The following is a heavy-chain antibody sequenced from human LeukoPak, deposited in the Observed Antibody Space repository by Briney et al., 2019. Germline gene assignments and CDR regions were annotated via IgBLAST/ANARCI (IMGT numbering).Heavy chain of an antibody. V-gene: IGHV3-23*01. CDR3: ATRLWFGELRVDAFDI. CDR2: ISGSGGST. J-gene: IGHJ3*02. Sequence: GGSLRLSCAASGFTFSSYAMSWVRQAPGKGLEWVSAISGSGGSTYYADSVKGRFTISRDNSKNTLYLQMNSLRAEDTAVYYCATRLWFGELRVDAFDIWGQGTMVTVSS. D-gene: IGHD3-10*01. CDR1: GFTFSSYA.